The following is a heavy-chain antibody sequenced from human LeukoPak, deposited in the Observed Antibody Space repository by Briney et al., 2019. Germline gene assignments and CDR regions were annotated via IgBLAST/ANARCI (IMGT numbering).Heavy chain of an antibody. CDR1: GFSLSTSGMC. V-gene: IGHV2-70*11. CDR2: IDWDDDK. CDR3: ARIGRPDRAYYGMDV. Sequence: SGPALVKPTQTLTLTCTFSGFSLSTSGMCVSWIRQPPGKALEWLARIDWDDDKYYSTSLKTRLTISKDTSKNQVVLTMTNMDPVDTATYYCARIGRPDRAYYGMDVWGQGTTVTVSS. D-gene: IGHD6-6*01. J-gene: IGHJ6*02.